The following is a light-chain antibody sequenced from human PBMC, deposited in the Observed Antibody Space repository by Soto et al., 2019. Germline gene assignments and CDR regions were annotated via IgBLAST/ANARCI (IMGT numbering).Light chain of an antibody. CDR3: FSYAGSYTYV. V-gene: IGLV2-11*01. CDR1: SSDIGNYNF. Sequence: QSVLAQTRSVSGSPGQSVTISCTVSSSDIGNYNFVSWYQLHPGKAPKLMIYDVTKRPSGVPDRFSGSKSGNTASLSISGLQAEDEADYYCFSYAGSYTYVFGTGTRSQS. J-gene: IGLJ1*01. CDR2: DVT.